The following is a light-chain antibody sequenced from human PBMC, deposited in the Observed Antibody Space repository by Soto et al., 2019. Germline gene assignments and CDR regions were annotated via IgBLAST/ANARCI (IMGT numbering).Light chain of an antibody. V-gene: IGLV1-51*02. CDR3: GTWDTSLSAGV. CDR2: EDN. Sequence: QSVLTQPPSVSAAPGQKVTISCSGSSFNIGNNYVSWYQQLPGTAPKLLIYEDNKRPSGIPDRFSGSQSGTSATLGITGLQTGYEADYYCGTWDTSLSAGVFGGGTQLTVL. CDR1: SFNIGNNY. J-gene: IGLJ7*01.